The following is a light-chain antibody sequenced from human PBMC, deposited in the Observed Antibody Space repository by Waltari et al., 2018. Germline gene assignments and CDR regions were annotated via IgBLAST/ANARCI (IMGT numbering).Light chain of an antibody. Sequence: IVLTQSPGTLSLSPGERVTLSCRASQSVSNNWLAWYQQQAGQAPRPPIYGASSRATGIPDRFSGSGSGTDFTLTISRLEPEDFAVYYCHQYGSSPRTFGQGTKVEVK. V-gene: IGKV3-20*01. CDR2: GAS. J-gene: IGKJ1*01. CDR3: HQYGSSPRT. CDR1: QSVSNNW.